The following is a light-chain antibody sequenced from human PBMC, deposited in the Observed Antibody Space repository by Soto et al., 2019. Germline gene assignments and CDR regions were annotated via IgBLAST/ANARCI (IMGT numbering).Light chain of an antibody. CDR1: SSDVGGYDF. CDR3: VSYTSSATYV. Sequence: QSVLTQPASVSGSPGQSITISCTGTSSDVGGYDFVSWYQQHPGRAPKLIISAVSNRPSWVSNRFSGWKSDNTASLIISGLQDEDEADYYCVSYTSSATYVFGTGTKITVL. CDR2: AVS. V-gene: IGLV2-14*01. J-gene: IGLJ1*01.